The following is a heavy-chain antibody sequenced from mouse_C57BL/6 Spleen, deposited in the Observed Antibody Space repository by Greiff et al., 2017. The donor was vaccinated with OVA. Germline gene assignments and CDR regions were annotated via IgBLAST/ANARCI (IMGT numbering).Heavy chain of an antibody. J-gene: IGHJ4*01. CDR2: MRNKANGYTT. CDR3: ARYERDYDAAMDY. V-gene: IGHV7-3*01. CDR1: GVTVTDYY. D-gene: IGHD2-4*01. Sequence: EVPGVESGGGLVQPGGSLSPSCAASGVTVTDYYMSWVRQPPGKALEWLGFMRNKANGYTTEYSASVKGRFTISRYNSQSNLDLQMDALRAEDSATYYSARYERDYDAAMDYWGQGTSVTVYS.